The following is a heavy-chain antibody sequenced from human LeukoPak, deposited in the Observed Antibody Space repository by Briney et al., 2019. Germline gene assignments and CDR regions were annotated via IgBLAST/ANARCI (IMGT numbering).Heavy chain of an antibody. CDR1: GFTFSSYA. Sequence: PGGSPRLSCAASGFTFSSYAMSWVRQAPGKGLEWVSAISGSGSGTYYADSVKGRFTISRDNSKNTLYLQMNSLRAEDTSVYYCAKGEYSSSWLYYYYMDVWGKGTTVTVSS. V-gene: IGHV3-23*01. CDR2: ISGSGSGT. J-gene: IGHJ6*03. D-gene: IGHD6-13*01. CDR3: AKGEYSSSWLYYYYMDV.